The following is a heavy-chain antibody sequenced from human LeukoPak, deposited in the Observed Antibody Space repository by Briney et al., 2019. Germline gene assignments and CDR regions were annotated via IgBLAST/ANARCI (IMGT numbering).Heavy chain of an antibody. J-gene: IGHJ6*03. CDR2: IYYSGIT. V-gene: IGHV4-39*01. CDR1: GGSISISSYY. Sequence: SETLSLTCTVSGGSISISSYYWGWIRQPPGKGLEWIGTIYYSGITYYNPSLKSRVTISVDTSKNQFSLKLSSVTAADTAVYYCARQPEGWYGSYYYYMDVWGKGTTVTISS. D-gene: IGHD6-19*01. CDR3: ARQPEGWYGSYYYYMDV.